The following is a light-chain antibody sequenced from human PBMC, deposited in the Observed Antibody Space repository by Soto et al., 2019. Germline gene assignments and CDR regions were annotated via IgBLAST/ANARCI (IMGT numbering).Light chain of an antibody. Sequence: QSALTQPPSVSGAPGQRVTISCTGSSSNIGAGYDVHWYQQLPGTAPKLLIYGTSNPPSGVPDRFSGSKSGTSASLAITGLQAEDEADYYCQSYDSSLSGFYVFGTGTKLTVL. CDR2: GTS. CDR3: QSYDSSLSGFYV. J-gene: IGLJ1*01. V-gene: IGLV1-40*01. CDR1: SSNIGAGYD.